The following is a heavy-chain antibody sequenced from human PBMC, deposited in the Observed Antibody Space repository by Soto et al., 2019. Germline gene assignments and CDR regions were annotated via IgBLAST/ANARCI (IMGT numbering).Heavy chain of an antibody. Sequence: QLQLQESGPGLVKPSETLSLTCSVSGGSISSSSYYWGWLRQPPGKGLEWIGSIYYSGSTFYNPSLKSRVPMPVAPSKNHFSPNLSSVTAAGPAVHLCGRQGQQWRRWLDPWGQGTLVTVSS. CDR1: GGSISSSSYY. D-gene: IGHD6-19*01. J-gene: IGHJ5*02. CDR2: IYYSGST. V-gene: IGHV4-39*01. CDR3: GRQGQQWRRWLDP.